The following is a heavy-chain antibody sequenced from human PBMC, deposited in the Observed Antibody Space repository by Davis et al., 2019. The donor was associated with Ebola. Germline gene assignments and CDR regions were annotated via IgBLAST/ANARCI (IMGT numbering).Heavy chain of an antibody. CDR2: VSAHNGHT. J-gene: IGHJ4*02. CDR3: ARGTVTTGYFDY. V-gene: IGHV1-18*01. Sequence: ASVKVSCKASGYTFTNYGVSWVRRAPGLGLEWMGWVSAHNGHTDYAQNFQGRVTLTTDTSTSTAYMELRSLRSDDTAVYYCARGTVTTGYFDYWGQGTLVTVSS. CDR1: GYTFTNYG. D-gene: IGHD4-17*01.